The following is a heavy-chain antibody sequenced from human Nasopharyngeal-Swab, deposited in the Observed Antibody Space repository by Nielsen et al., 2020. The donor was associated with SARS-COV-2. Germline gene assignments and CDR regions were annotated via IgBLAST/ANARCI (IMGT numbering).Heavy chain of an antibody. J-gene: IGHJ6*02. V-gene: IGHV3-21*06. CDR1: GFTFSTYS. D-gene: IGHD6-6*01. CDR2: ISGSGSYI. Sequence: GESLKISCAASGFTFSTYSMNWVRQAPGKGLEWVSSISGSGSYIYYADSVKGRFTISRDHPKNSVHLQMNSLRAEDTAVYYCARDLSIPNHRGPGYYYYGMDVWGQGTTVTVSS. CDR3: ARDLSIPNHRGPGYYYYGMDV.